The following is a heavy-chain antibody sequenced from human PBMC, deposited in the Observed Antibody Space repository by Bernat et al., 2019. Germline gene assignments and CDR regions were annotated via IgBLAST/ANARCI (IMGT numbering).Heavy chain of an antibody. D-gene: IGHD2-21*02. CDR3: TRSSGCYRLDH. J-gene: IGHJ4*02. Sequence: GGGWGGAGGGRGGAGAVAGGGLSDYWGTGGRQGPGKGLEGVGTISWDKSEQHYGDSVKGRFIISRDNAEYSLYLQRNSLRAEDTAVYYGTRSSGCYRLDHWGQGALVTVSS. V-gene: IGHV3-7*03. CDR1: GGGLSDYW. CDR2: ISWDKSEQ.